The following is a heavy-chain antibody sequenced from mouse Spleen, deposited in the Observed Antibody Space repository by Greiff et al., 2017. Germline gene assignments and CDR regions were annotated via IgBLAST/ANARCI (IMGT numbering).Heavy chain of an antibody. CDR2: ISYSGST. D-gene: IGHD6-1*01. V-gene: IGHV3-2*02. CDR1: GYSITSDYA. Sequence: EVQLQQSGPGLVKPSQSLSLTCTVTGYSITSDYAWNWIRQFPGNKLEWMGYISYSGSTSYNPSLKSRISITRDTSKNQFFLQLNSVTTEDTATYYCARSNPGAWFAYWGQGTLVTVSA. J-gene: IGHJ3*01. CDR3: ARSNPGAWFAY.